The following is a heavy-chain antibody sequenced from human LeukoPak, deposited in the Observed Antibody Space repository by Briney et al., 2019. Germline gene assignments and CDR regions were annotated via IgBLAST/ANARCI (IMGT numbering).Heavy chain of an antibody. CDR2: ISSSSSYI. CDR1: GFTFSSYS. Sequence: GGSLRLSCAASGFTFSSYSMNWVRQAPGKGLEWDSSISSSSSYIYYADSVKGRFTISRDNAKNSLYLQMNSLRAEDTAVYYCARDAGDAGPLDASDIWGQGTMVTVSS. CDR3: ARDAGDAGPLDASDI. V-gene: IGHV3-21*01. D-gene: IGHD2-21*02. J-gene: IGHJ3*02.